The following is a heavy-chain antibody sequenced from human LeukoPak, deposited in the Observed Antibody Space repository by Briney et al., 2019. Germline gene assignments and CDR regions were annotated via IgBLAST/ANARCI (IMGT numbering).Heavy chain of an antibody. V-gene: IGHV4-59*01. CDR3: ARVSGHDYGGNSGAFDI. CDR1: GASISSYY. J-gene: IGHJ3*02. D-gene: IGHD4-23*01. CDR2: IDNSGST. Sequence: TSETLSLTCTVSGASISSYYWSWIRQPPGKGLEWIGYIDNSGSTNYNPSLKSRVTISVDTSKNQFSLKLSSVTAADTAVYYCARVSGHDYGGNSGAFDIWGQGTMVTVSS.